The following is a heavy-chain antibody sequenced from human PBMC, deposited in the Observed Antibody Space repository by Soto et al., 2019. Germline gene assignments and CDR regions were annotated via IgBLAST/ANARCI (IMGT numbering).Heavy chain of an antibody. D-gene: IGHD2-21*01. CDR3: AKDLFPTSGQRFFFES. J-gene: IGHJ4*02. Sequence: AACGLSVSAYAVTWVLKTPGRGLEWVSTILHDETPFYTDSVKGRFTISRDNVRGTLYPQMNGLRVEDAALYFCAKDLFPTSGQRFFFESWGQGSLVTVSS. CDR1: GLSVSAYA. V-gene: IGHV3-23*01. CDR2: ILHDETP.